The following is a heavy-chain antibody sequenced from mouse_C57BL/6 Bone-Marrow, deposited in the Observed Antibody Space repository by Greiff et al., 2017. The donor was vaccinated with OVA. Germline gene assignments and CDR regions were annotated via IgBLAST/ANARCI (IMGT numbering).Heavy chain of an antibody. V-gene: IGHV1-69*01. J-gene: IGHJ3*01. CDR2: IDPSDSYT. Sequence: QVQLQQPGAELVMPGASVKLSCKASGYTFTSYWMHWVKQRPGQGLEWIGEIDPSDSYTNYNQKFKGKSTLTVDKSSSTAYMQLSSLTSEDSAVEYCARLTGRGDFAYWGQGTLVTVSA. D-gene: IGHD4-1*01. CDR1: GYTFTSYW. CDR3: ARLTGRGDFAY.